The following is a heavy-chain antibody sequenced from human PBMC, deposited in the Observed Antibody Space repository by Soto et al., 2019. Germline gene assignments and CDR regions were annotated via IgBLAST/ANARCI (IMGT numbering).Heavy chain of an antibody. Sequence: PGGSLRLSCAASGFPFSSYDMHWVRQTAGKGLEWVLSVGTAGDTYYPDSAKGRFTISRENAKNSLYLQMNSLKVEDTAVYYCVRDVGGYFNYWGQGILVTVSS. CDR3: VRDVGGYFNY. D-gene: IGHD2-15*01. J-gene: IGHJ4*02. CDR1: GFPFSSYD. CDR2: VGTAGDT. V-gene: IGHV3-13*01.